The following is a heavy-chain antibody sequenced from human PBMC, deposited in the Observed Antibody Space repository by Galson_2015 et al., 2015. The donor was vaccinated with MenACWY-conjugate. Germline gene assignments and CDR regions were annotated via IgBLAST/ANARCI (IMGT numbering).Heavy chain of an antibody. CDR1: GFTFDDYA. D-gene: IGHD2-15*01. CDR3: AKGYSYSKSPVDH. J-gene: IGHJ4*02. V-gene: IGHV3-9*01. CDR2: ISWNSDII. Sequence: SLRLSCAASGFTFDDYAMHWVRHAPGKGLEWVSGISWNSDIIGYADSVKGRFTISRDSAKNSLYLQMNSLRPEDTALYYCAKGYSYSKSPVDHWGQGTLVTVSS.